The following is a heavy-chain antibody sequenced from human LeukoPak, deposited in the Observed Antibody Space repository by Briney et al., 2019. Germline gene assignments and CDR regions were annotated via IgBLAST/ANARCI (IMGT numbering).Heavy chain of an antibody. V-gene: IGHV3-23*01. D-gene: IGHD6-13*01. J-gene: IGHJ4*02. CDR1: GFTFSSYA. Sequence: GGSLRLSCAAPGFTFSSYAMNWVREAPGKGLEWGSGISGSGDSIYYADYVKGRFTISRDNSKITVYLQMNSLRAEDTTVYYCAKGQQQYPRSVDYWGQGNLVTVSS. CDR3: AKGQQQYPRSVDY. CDR2: ISGSGDSI.